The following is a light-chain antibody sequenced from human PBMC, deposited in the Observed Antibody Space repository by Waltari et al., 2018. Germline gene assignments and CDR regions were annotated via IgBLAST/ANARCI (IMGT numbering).Light chain of an antibody. CDR1: QTIRSN. J-gene: IGKJ4*01. Sequence: DIQMTQSPSSLSASVGDRVTITCRASQTIRSNLNWYQQKAGKAPKLLMYAASNLQSGVPSRFSGSGSGTDFTLTISSLQPEDFATYYCQQSYSTPLTFGGGTKVEIK. CDR2: AAS. V-gene: IGKV1-39*01. CDR3: QQSYSTPLT.